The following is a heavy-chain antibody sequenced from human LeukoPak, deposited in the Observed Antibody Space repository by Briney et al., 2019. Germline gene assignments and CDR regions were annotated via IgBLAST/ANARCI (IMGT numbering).Heavy chain of an antibody. J-gene: IGHJ6*02. D-gene: IGHD3-3*01. CDR2: IIHIFGPT. Sequence: SVKVSCKASGCTVSSYAISWVREPPGPGLEWMGGIIHIFGPTNSAPTSQGRVTISADESTSTAYMELSSLRSEDTAVYYCARAHITIFGVVDYGMDVWGQATTVTVSS. CDR1: GCTVSSYA. V-gene: IGHV1-69*13. CDR3: ARAHITIFGVVDYGMDV.